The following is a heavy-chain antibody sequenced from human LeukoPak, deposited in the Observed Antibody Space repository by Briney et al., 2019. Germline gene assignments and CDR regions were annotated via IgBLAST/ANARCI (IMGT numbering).Heavy chain of an antibody. CDR1: GGSISSGSYY. J-gene: IGHJ4*02. V-gene: IGHV4-61*02. CDR2: IYTSGST. CDR3: ARETRIVGATPDY. D-gene: IGHD1-26*01. Sequence: PSETLSLTCTVSGGSISSGSYYWSWIRQPAGKGLEWIGRIYTSGSTNYNPSLKSRVTISVDTSKNQFSLKLSSVTAADTAVYYCARETRIVGATPDYWGQGTLVTVSS.